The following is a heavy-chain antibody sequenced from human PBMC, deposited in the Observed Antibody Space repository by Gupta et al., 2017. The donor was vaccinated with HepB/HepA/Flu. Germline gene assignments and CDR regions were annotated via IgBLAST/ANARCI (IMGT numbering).Heavy chain of an antibody. CDR1: GFTFSAHG. J-gene: IGHJ3*01. D-gene: IGHD2-21*01. Sequence: QVLLVESGGGVVQPGSSLSLSCAASGFTFSAHGINWVRQAPGKGLEWVTVISYYCTDKYDGDSVKGRFTISRDNHKNTVYLQMRSLRPDDTGVYYCAKDHSPLGGPHMGYAFDFGGQVTKLIVSA. CDR2: ISYYCTDK. V-gene: IGHV3-30*18. CDR3: AKDHSPLGGPHMGYAFDF.